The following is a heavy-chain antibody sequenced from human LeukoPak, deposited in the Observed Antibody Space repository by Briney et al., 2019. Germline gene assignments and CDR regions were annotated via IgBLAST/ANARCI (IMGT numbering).Heavy chain of an antibody. Sequence: RASVKVSCKASGYTFTSYGISWVRQAPGQGLEWMGWISAYNANTSYAQKLQDRVTMTTDTSTSTAYMELRSLRSDDTAVYYCARDYRTGFDYWGQGTLVTVSS. V-gene: IGHV1-18*01. CDR3: ARDYRTGFDY. J-gene: IGHJ4*02. D-gene: IGHD7-27*01. CDR1: GYTFTSYG. CDR2: ISAYNANT.